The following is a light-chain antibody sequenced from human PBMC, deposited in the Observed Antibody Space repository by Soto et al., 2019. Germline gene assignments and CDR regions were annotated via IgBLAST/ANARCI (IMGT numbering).Light chain of an antibody. CDR3: QQYLTSPKT. V-gene: IGKV3-15*01. Sequence: EIVMTQSPATLSLSPGERATLSCRASQSVNSNLAWYQQKAGQAPRLLIYGTSTRATGIPARFSGSGSGTDFTLTISRLEPEDFAVYYCQQYLTSPKTFGQGTKVDIK. CDR2: GTS. CDR1: QSVNSN. J-gene: IGKJ1*01.